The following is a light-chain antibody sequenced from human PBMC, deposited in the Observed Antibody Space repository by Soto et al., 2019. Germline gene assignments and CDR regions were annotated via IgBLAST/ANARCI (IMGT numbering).Light chain of an antibody. J-gene: IGLJ1*01. CDR2: EVS. V-gene: IGLV2-8*01. CDR3: SSYAGTNNLFV. CDR1: SSGVGGYNY. Sequence: QSVLTQPPSASGSPGQSVTISCTGTSSGVGGYNYVSWYQQHPGKAPKLMISEVSKRPSGVPDRFSGSKSGNTASLTVSGLQAEDEADYYCSSYAGTNNLFVYGTGTKLTVL.